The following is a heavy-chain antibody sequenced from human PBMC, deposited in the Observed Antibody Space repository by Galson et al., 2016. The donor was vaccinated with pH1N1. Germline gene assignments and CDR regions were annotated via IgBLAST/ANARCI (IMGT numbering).Heavy chain of an antibody. CDR2: IKSDGSGT. Sequence: SLRLSCAASGFIFGNYWMHWVRQVPGKGLVWVSRIKSDGSGTTYADSVKGRFTISRDNAKDTLYLQMNSLGAEDTAVYFCARDGVGTVDFDYWGQGTLVTVSS. J-gene: IGHJ4*02. D-gene: IGHD3-3*01. V-gene: IGHV3-74*03. CDR3: ARDGVGTVDFDY. CDR1: GFIFGNYW.